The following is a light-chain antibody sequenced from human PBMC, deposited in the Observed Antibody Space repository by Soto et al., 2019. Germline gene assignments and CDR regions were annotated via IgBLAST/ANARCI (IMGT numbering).Light chain of an antibody. CDR2: GNS. J-gene: IGLJ2*01. Sequence: QSVLTQPPSVSGAPGQRVTISCTGSSSNIGAGYDVHWYQQLPGTAPKLLISGNSNRPSGVTDRFSGSKSGTSASLAITGLQAEDEADYYCQSYASSLSRVFGGGTQLTVL. CDR3: QSYASSLSRV. V-gene: IGLV1-40*01. CDR1: SSNIGAGYD.